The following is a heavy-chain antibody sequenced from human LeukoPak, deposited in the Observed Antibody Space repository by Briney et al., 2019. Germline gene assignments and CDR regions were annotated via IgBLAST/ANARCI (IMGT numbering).Heavy chain of an antibody. CDR2: IYYSGST. CDR1: GGSNSSYY. D-gene: IGHD3-22*01. V-gene: IGHV4-59*01. CDR3: ATETGSVYYYDSSGYFDY. Sequence: SETLSLXCTVSGGSNSSYYWSWIRQPPGKGLEWIGYIYYSGSTNYNPSLKSRVTISVDTSKNQFSLKLSSVTAADTAVYYCATETGSVYYYDSSGYFDYWGQGTLVTVSS. J-gene: IGHJ4*02.